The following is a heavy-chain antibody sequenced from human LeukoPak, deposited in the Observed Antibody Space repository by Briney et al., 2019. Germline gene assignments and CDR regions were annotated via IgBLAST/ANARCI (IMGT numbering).Heavy chain of an antibody. CDR2: IGANTGNT. Sequence: ASVKVSCKASGYTFTSYGITWVRQAPGQGLEWMGWIGANTGNTNYAQKLQGRVTMATVTSTSTAYMELRSLRSDDTAVYYCARGGGSNYYGMDVWGQGTTVTVSS. CDR3: ARGGGSNYYGMDV. D-gene: IGHD3-16*01. CDR1: GYTFTSYG. J-gene: IGHJ6*02. V-gene: IGHV1-18*01.